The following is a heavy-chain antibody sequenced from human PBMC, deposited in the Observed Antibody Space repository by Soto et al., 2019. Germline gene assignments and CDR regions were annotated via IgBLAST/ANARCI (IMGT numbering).Heavy chain of an antibody. CDR2: ISGSGGST. CDR1: GFTFSSYA. V-gene: IGHV3-23*01. CDR3: AKDPRLRFLEWLFDY. J-gene: IGHJ4*02. D-gene: IGHD3-3*01. Sequence: PGGSLRLSCADSGFTFSSYAMSWVRQAPGKGLEWVSAISGSGGSTYYADSVKGRLTISRDNSKNTLYLQMNSLRAEDTAVYYCAKDPRLRFLEWLFDYWGQGTLVTVSS.